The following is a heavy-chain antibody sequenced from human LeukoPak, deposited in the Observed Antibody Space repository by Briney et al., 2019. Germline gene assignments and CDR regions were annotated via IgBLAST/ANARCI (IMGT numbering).Heavy chain of an antibody. CDR3: ARGLIYDSSGPIDY. D-gene: IGHD3-22*01. CDR1: GFTFSSYE. J-gene: IGHJ4*02. Sequence: GGSLRLSCAASGFTFSSYEMNWVRQAPGKGLEWVSYISSSGSTIYYADSVKGRFTISRDNAKNSLYLQMNSLRAEDTAVYYCARGLIYDSSGPIDYWGQGTLVTVSS. CDR2: ISSSGSTI. V-gene: IGHV3-48*03.